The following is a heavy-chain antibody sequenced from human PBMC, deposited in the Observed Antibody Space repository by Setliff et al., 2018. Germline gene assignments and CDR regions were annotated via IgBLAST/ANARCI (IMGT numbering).Heavy chain of an antibody. Sequence: GSLRLSCTASGFTFGDYAMSWVRQAPGKGLEWVSYISSSSSTIYYADSVKGRFTISRDNAKNSLYLQMNSLRAEDTAVYYCARLGYCSSTSCSQFDYWGQGTLVTVSS. CDR1: GFTFGDYA. J-gene: IGHJ4*02. CDR2: ISSSSSTI. V-gene: IGHV3-48*01. CDR3: ARLGYCSSTSCSQFDY. D-gene: IGHD2-2*01.